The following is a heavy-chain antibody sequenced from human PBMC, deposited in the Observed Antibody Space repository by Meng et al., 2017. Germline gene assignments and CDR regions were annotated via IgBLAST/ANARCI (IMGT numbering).Heavy chain of an antibody. J-gene: IGHJ4*02. V-gene: IGHV1-2*06. CDR2: IDPKSDNT. D-gene: IGHD6-13*01. CDR3: ARDEDISAAGYILGDF. CDR1: GYTFAAYW. Sequence: QGQVMQSESEVDKPGASVKVSCKASGYTFAAYWIQWVRQAPGQGLEWMGRIDPKSDNTHYAQKFQGRVTMTRDTSISTAYMELSGLRSDDTAVYYCARDEDISAAGYILGDFWGQGTLVTVSS.